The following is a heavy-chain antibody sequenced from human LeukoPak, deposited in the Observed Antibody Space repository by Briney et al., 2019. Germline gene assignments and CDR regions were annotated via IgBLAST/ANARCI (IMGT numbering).Heavy chain of an antibody. J-gene: IGHJ4*02. CDR1: GFTFSSYS. CDR2: ISSSSSYI. Sequence: GGSLRLSCAASGFTFSSYSMNWVRQAPGKGLEWVSSISSSSSYIYYADSVKGRFTISRDNAKNSLYLQMNSLRAEDTAVYYCARDGGYYDSFFDYWGQGTLSPSPQ. CDR3: ARDGGYYDSFFDY. D-gene: IGHD1-26*01. V-gene: IGHV3-21*01.